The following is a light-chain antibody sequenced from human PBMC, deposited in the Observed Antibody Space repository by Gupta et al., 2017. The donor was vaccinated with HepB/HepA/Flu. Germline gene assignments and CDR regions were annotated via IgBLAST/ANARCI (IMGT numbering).Light chain of an antibody. CDR1: QSLVDSDGNTY. Sequence: DVVMTQSPLSLPVTLGQPASISCRSSQSLVDSDGNTYLNWFQQRPGQSLRRLIYKVSNRDSGVPDRFSGSGSGTNFTLKISRVVAEDAGLYYCIQREYWPPTCGQGTKVEIK. CDR2: KVS. CDR3: IQREYWPPT. V-gene: IGKV2-30*01. J-gene: IGKJ1*01.